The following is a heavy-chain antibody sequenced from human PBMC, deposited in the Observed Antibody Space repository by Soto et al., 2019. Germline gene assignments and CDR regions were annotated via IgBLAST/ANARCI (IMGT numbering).Heavy chain of an antibody. D-gene: IGHD6-13*01. CDR2: IIPIFGTA. J-gene: IGHJ6*02. V-gene: IGHV1-69*12. CDR3: ASLIAAAGPPHSPRYYYGMDV. Sequence: QVQLVQSGAEVKKPGSSVKVSCKASGGTFSSYAISWVRQAPGQGLEWMGGIIPIFGTADYAQKFQGRVTITADESTSTAYMELSSLRSEDTAVYYCASLIAAAGPPHSPRYYYGMDVWGQRTTVTVSS. CDR1: GGTFSSYA.